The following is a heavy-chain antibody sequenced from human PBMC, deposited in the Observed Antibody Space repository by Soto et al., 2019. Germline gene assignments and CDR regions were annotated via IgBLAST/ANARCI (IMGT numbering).Heavy chain of an antibody. D-gene: IGHD3-10*01. CDR2: FYPGGGST. J-gene: IGHJ4*02. V-gene: IGHV1-46*01. CDR1: GYTFTSYY. CDR3: ARAFGRLYYFDY. Sequence: ASVKVSCKASGYTFTSYYIHWVRQAPGQGLEWMGVFYPGGGSTDYAQKFQGRVTMTRDTSTSTVYMELSSLISDDTAAYYCARAFGRLYYFDYWGQGALVTVSS.